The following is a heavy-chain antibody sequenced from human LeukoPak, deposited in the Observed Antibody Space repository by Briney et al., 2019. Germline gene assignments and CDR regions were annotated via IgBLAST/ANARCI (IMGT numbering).Heavy chain of an antibody. D-gene: IGHD6-13*01. V-gene: IGHV3-30*18. Sequence: QSGGSLRLSCAASGFTFSSYGMHWVRQGQGTGLDWVAVISYDGSNKYYADSVKGRFTISRDNSKNTLYLQMNSLRAEDTAVYYCAKMIAAEPFDYWGQGTLVTVSS. CDR1: GFTFSSYG. CDR3: AKMIAAEPFDY. CDR2: ISYDGSNK. J-gene: IGHJ4*02.